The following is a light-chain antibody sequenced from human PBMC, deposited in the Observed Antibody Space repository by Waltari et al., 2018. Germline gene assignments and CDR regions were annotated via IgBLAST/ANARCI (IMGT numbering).Light chain of an antibody. CDR2: GAS. CDR3: QQYGSSVLYT. V-gene: IGKV3-20*01. CDR1: QTLSKNY. Sequence: IVLTQSPGTLSLSPGESATLPCRASQTLSKNYLPWAQQKPGQAPRLLIYGASSRAAGIPDRFSGSGSGTYFTLTISRLEPDDFAMYYCQQYGSSVLYTFGQGTKLEIK. J-gene: IGKJ2*01.